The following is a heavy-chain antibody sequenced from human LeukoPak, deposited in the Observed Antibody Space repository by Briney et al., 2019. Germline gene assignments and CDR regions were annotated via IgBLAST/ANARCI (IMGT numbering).Heavy chain of an antibody. D-gene: IGHD3-10*01. V-gene: IGHV1-46*01. CDR3: ARDSHLEFAYFQGADY. CDR1: GYTFTRYY. Sequence: ASVKVSCKASGYTFTRYYIHWLRQAPGQGLEWMGVINPSGGSTSYAQKFQGRVTMTRDTSTSTVYMELSSLRSEDTAVYYCARDSHLEFAYFQGADYWGQGTLVTVSS. CDR2: INPSGGST. J-gene: IGHJ4*02.